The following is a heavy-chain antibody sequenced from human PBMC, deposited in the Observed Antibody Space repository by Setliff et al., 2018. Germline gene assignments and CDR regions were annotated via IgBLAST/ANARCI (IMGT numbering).Heavy chain of an antibody. V-gene: IGHV5-10-1*01. CDR1: GYNFANHW. J-gene: IGHJ5*02. D-gene: IGHD1-1*01. CDR2: IDPGDSYA. CDR3: ARLGRERSTFAWLDA. Sequence: GESLTISCQASGYNFANHWIAWVRLMLGKGLEYMGRIDPGDSYADYSPSFEGLVTISADKSRTTVYLQWTSLQASDTALYLCARLGRERSTFAWLDAWGQGTQVTVSS.